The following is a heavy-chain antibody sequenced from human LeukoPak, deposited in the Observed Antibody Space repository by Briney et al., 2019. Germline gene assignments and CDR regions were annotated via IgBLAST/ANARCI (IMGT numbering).Heavy chain of an antibody. J-gene: IGHJ3*01. CDR1: GGTFSSFA. CDR2: SIPLFGTA. V-gene: IGHV1-69*05. D-gene: IGHD3-16*01. Sequence: ASVKVSCKASGGTFSSFAISWVRQAPGQGLEWMGGSIPLFGTAHYARRFQGRLTITTDESTGTAYMELSSLRSEEPGVFYCATEGGGKEYGFEFWGQGTVVTVSS. CDR3: ATEGGGKEYGFEF.